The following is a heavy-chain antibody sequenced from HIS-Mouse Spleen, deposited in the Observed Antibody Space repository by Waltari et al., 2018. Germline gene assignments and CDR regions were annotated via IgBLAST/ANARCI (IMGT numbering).Heavy chain of an antibody. CDR1: GGSISSGSYY. CDR3: AREIPYSSSWYDWYFDL. J-gene: IGHJ2*01. CDR2: IYYSGST. Sequence: QLQLQESGPGLVKPSETLSLTCTSSGGSISSGSYYWGWIRQPPGKGLEWIGSIYYSGSTYYNPSLKSRVTISVDTSKNQFSLKLSSVTAADTAVYYCAREIPYSSSWYDWYFDLWGRGTLVTVSS. V-gene: IGHV4-39*07. D-gene: IGHD6-13*01.